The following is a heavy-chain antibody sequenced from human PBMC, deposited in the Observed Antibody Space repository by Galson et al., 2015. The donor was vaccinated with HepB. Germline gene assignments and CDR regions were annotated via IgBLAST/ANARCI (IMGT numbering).Heavy chain of an antibody. J-gene: IGHJ2*01. CDR3: AGGVRRYFDL. CDR2: TYYRSKWYN. CDR1: GDSVSSNSAA. Sequence: CAISGDSVSSNSAAWNWVRQSPSRGLEWLGKTYYRSKWYNDYAVSVKSRITINPDTSKNQFSLQLNSVTPEDTAVYYCAGGVRRYFDLWGRGTLVTVSS. V-gene: IGHV6-1*01. D-gene: IGHD1-14*01.